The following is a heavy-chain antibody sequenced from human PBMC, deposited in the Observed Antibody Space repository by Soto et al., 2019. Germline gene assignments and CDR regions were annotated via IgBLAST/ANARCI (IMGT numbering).Heavy chain of an antibody. V-gene: IGHV4-59*03. D-gene: IGHD6-13*01. CDR3: ANSGSSSGYRHYCYGMDV. CDR2: IYYSGST. CDR1: GGSISSYY. Sequence: SESLSLACTVSGGSISSYYGIWIRQPPEKGLEWIGYIYYSGSTNYNPSLKSRVTISVDTSKNQFSMKLASVTAADTAVYYCANSGSSSGYRHYCYGMDVWGQGTMVTVSS. J-gene: IGHJ6*02.